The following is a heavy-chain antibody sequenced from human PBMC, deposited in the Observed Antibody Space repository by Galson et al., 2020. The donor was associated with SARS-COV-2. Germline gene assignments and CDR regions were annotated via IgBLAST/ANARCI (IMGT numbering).Heavy chain of an antibody. CDR1: GDSIKHDTYS. D-gene: IGHD3-10*01. CDR2: IYHDGSA. V-gene: IGHV4-30-2*01. J-gene: IGHJ4*02. CDR3: ASLLGTPMATYYLDY. Sequence: SETLSLTCAVSGDSIKHDTYSWTWIRQPPGKGLELVGYIYHDGSAFYSPSLKGRVSISIDTSANQFSLSLNSVTAADTAVYYCASLLGTPMATYYLDYWGQGALVTVSS.